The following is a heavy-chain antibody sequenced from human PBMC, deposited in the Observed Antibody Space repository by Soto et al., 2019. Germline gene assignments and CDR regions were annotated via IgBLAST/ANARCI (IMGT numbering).Heavy chain of an antibody. CDR1: GYTFTSYG. CDR2: ISAYNGNT. CDR3: ARLYCTSTNCYVPYYYYGMDV. J-gene: IGHJ6*02. V-gene: IGHV1-18*01. Sequence: GASVKVSCKASGYTFTSYGISWVRQAPGQGLEWMGWISAYNGNTKYAQKFQGRVTMTTDTSTSTAYMELRSLRSDDTAVYYCARLYCTSTNCYVPYYYYGMDVWGQGTTVTVSS. D-gene: IGHD2-2*01.